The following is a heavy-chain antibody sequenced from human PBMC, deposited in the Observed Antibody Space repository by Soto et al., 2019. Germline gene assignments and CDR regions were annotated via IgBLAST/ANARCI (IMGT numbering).Heavy chain of an antibody. V-gene: IGHV3-23*01. J-gene: IGHJ4*02. Sequence: GGSLRLSCAASGFTFSSYAMSWVRQAPGKGLEWVSAISGSGGSTYYADSVKGRFTISRDNSKNTLYLQMNSLRAEDTAVYYCAKDWRYSSGWYYCDYWGQGTLVTVSS. CDR2: ISGSGGST. CDR1: GFTFSSYA. CDR3: AKDWRYSSGWYYCDY. D-gene: IGHD6-19*01.